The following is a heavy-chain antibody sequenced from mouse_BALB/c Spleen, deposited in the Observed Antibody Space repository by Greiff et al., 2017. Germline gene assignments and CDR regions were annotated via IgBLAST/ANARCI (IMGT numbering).Heavy chain of an antibody. V-gene: IGHV5-17*02. CDR3: ARSGYGYEVYFDY. CDR1: GFTFSSFG. J-gene: IGHJ2*01. D-gene: IGHD1-2*01. CDR2: ISSGSSTI. Sequence: EVMLVESGGGLVQPGGSRKLSCAASGFTFSSFGMHWVRQAPEKGLEWVAYISSGSSTIYYADTVKGRFTISRDNPKNTLFLQMTSLRSEDTAMYYCARSGYGYEVYFDYWGQGTTLTVSS.